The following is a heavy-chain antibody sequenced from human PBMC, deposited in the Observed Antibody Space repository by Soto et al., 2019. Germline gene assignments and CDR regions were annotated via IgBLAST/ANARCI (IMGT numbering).Heavy chain of an antibody. CDR3: ARDARGTRGFDEMDI. V-gene: IGHV1-2*02. Sequence: SVKVSCKASGYIFTGYHIHWARQAPGRGLEWMGWINPNSGDTEYAQNFQGRVTMTRDTSFNLVYMEMSGLMSDDTAVYYCARDARGTRGFDEMDIWGQGTTVTVSS. J-gene: IGHJ6*02. CDR2: INPNSGDT. D-gene: IGHD3-9*01. CDR1: GYIFTGYH.